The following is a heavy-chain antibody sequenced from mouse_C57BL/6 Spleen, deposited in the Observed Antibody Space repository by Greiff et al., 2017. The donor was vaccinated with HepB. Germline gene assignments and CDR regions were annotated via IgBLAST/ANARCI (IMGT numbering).Heavy chain of an antibody. V-gene: IGHV1-53*01. CDR2: INPSNGGT. CDR3: ARGGIYYGNLYFDY. Sequence: QVQLQQPGTELVKPGASVKLSCKASGYTFTSYWMHWVKQRPGQGLEWIGNINPSNGGTNYNEKFKSKATLTVDKSSSTAYMQRSSLTAEDSAVYYCARGGIYYGNLYFDYWGQGTTLTVSS. D-gene: IGHD2-1*01. CDR1: GYTFTSYW. J-gene: IGHJ2*01.